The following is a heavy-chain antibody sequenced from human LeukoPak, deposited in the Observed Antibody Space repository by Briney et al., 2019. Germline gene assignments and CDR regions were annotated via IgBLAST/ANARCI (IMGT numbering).Heavy chain of an antibody. J-gene: IGHJ4*02. CDR2: IKQDGSEK. Sequence: GGSLRLSCAASGFTFSSYAMSWVRQAPGKGLEWVANIKQDGSEKYYVDSVKGRFTISRDNAKNSLYLQMNSLRAEDTAVYYCARDNPRPDLFDYWGQGTLVTVSS. CDR1: GFTFSSYA. CDR3: ARDNPRPDLFDY. V-gene: IGHV3-7*01. D-gene: IGHD1-1*01.